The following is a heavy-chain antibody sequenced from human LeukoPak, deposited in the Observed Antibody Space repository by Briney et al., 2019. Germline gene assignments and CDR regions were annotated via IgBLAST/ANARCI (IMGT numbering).Heavy chain of an antibody. D-gene: IGHD3-22*01. V-gene: IGHV1-2*02. Sequence: ASVKVSCKASGYTFTGYYMHWVRQAPGQGLEWMGWINPNSGGTNYAQKFQGRVTTTRDTSISTAYMELSRLRSDDTAVYYCARDSGRIDYYDSSGTFDPWGQGTLVTVSS. CDR3: ARDSGRIDYYDSSGTFDP. J-gene: IGHJ5*02. CDR1: GYTFTGYY. CDR2: INPNSGGT.